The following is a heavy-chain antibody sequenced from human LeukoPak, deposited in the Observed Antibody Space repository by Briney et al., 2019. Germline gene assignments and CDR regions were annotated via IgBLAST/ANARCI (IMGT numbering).Heavy chain of an antibody. D-gene: IGHD3-9*01. V-gene: IGHV4-30-4*01. J-gene: IGHJ4*02. CDR3: ARVAYDILTGYYQSLYYFDY. CDR1: GGSISSGDYY. Sequence: TSQTLSLTCTVSGGSISSGDYYWSWIRQPPGKGLEWIGDIYYSGTTYYNPSLKSRVTISVDTSKNQFSLKLSSVTAADTAVYYCARVAYDILTGYYQSLYYFDYWGQGTLVTVSS. CDR2: IYYSGTT.